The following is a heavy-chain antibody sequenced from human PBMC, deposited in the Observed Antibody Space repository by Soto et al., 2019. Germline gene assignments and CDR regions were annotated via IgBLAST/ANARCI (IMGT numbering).Heavy chain of an antibody. CDR3: ARGWYSSGWPDYYYGMDV. V-gene: IGHV3-30-3*01. CDR2: ISYDGSNK. D-gene: IGHD6-19*01. Sequence: GGSLRLSCAASGFTFSSYAMHWVRQAPGKGLERVAVISYDGSNKYYADSVKGRFTISRDNSKNTLYLQMNSLRAEDTAVYYCARGWYSSGWPDYYYGMDVWGQGTTVTVSS. J-gene: IGHJ6*02. CDR1: GFTFSSYA.